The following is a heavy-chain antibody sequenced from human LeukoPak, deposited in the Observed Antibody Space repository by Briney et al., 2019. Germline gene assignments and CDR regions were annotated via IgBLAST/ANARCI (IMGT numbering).Heavy chain of an antibody. D-gene: IGHD2-15*01. Sequence: ASVKVSCKASGYTFTGYYMHWVRQAPGQGLEWMGWINRNRGGTNYAQKFQGRVTMTRDTSISTAYMELSRLRSDDTAVYYCARVVVVAAANWFDPWGQGTLVTVSS. CDR2: INRNRGGT. CDR3: ARVVVVAAANWFDP. J-gene: IGHJ5*02. V-gene: IGHV1-2*02. CDR1: GYTFTGYY.